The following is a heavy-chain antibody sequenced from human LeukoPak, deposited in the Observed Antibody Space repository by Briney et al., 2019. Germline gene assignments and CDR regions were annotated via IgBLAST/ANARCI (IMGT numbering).Heavy chain of an antibody. Sequence: SETLSLTCAVYGGSFSGYYWSWIRQPAGKGLEWIGRIYTSGSTNYNPSLKSRVTMSVDTSKNQFSLKLSSVTAADTAVYYCAGDPDICGGDCWWFDPWGQGTLVTVSS. CDR3: AGDPDICGGDCWWFDP. V-gene: IGHV4-4*07. J-gene: IGHJ5*02. CDR2: IYTSGST. D-gene: IGHD2-21*02. CDR1: GGSFSGYY.